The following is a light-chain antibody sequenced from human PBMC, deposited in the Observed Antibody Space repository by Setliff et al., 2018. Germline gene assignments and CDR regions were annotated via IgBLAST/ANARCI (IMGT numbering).Light chain of an antibody. Sequence: QSVLTQAPSVSGAPGQRVTISCTGSSSNIGAGYDVHWYQQLPGTAPKLLIFGNSNRPSGVPDRFSGSKSGTSASLAITGLQAEDEADYYCSSYTSTSTLYVFGTGTKVTVL. CDR3: SSYTSTSTLYV. V-gene: IGLV1-40*01. CDR1: SSNIGAGYD. CDR2: GNS. J-gene: IGLJ1*01.